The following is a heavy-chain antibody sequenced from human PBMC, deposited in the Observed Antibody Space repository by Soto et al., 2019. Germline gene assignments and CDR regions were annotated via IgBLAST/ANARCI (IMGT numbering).Heavy chain of an antibody. J-gene: IGHJ6*03. CDR2: IYYSGST. D-gene: IGHD3-3*01. Sequence: LETLSLTCTVSGGSISSYYWSWIRQPPGKGLEWIGYIYYSGSTNYNPSLKSRVTISVDTSKNQFSLKLSSVTAADTAVYYCARGFPYYDFWSGHNGPENYYYYMDVWGKGTTVTVSS. CDR1: GGSISSYY. CDR3: ARGFPYYDFWSGHNGPENYYYYMDV. V-gene: IGHV4-59*08.